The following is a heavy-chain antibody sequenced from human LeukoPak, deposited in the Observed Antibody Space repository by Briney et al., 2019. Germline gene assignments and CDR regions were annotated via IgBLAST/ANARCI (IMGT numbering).Heavy chain of an antibody. D-gene: IGHD3-10*01. CDR1: GYTFTSYA. Sequence: ASVKVSCKASGYTFTSYAMHWVRQAPGQRLEWMGWINAGNGNTKYSQKFQGRVTITRDTSASTAYMELSSLRSEDTAVYYCARSGYYYGSGSYPLDVWGQGTTVTVSS. CDR2: INAGNGNT. V-gene: IGHV1-3*01. J-gene: IGHJ6*02. CDR3: ARSGYYYGSGSYPLDV.